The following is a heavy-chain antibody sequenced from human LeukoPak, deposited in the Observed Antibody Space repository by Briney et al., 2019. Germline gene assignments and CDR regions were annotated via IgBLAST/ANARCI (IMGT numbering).Heavy chain of an antibody. D-gene: IGHD5-12*01. CDR2: INHSGST. V-gene: IGHV4-34*01. Sequence: SETLSLTCAVYGGSFSGYYWSWIRQPPGKGLEWIGEINHSGSTNYNPSLKSRVTISVDTSKNQFSLKLSSVTAADTAVYYCARGRVGRYSGYDWGQGTLVTVSS. CDR3: ARGRVGRYSGYD. CDR1: GGSFSGYY. J-gene: IGHJ4*02.